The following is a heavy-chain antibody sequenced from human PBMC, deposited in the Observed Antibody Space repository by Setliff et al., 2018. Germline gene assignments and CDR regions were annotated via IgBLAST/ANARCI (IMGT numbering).Heavy chain of an antibody. Sequence: GGSLRLSCAASGFTLSSYWMHWVRQAPGKGLVWVSRINSDGSSPSYADSVKGRFTISVYTAKNTLYLEMNSLRAEDTAVYYCARGPWKHSAYYYYYYMDVWGKGTTVTVSS. D-gene: IGHD1-1*01. CDR3: ARGPWKHSAYYYYYYMDV. V-gene: IGHV3-74*01. CDR2: INSDGSSP. CDR1: GFTLSSYW. J-gene: IGHJ6*03.